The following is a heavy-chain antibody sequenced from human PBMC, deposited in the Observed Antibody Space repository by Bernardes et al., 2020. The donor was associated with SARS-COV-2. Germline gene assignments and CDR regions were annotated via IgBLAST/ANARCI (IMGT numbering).Heavy chain of an antibody. J-gene: IGHJ4*02. CDR2: ISDDGSNK. Sequence: GGSLRLSCAASGFTFSSHAMHWVRQAPGKGLEWVTVISDDGSNKYYGDSVKGRFTISRDNSKNTLYLQMNSLRAEDTAVYYCAKGDLEWELLGSFDHWGRGALVTVSS. CDR1: GFTFSSHA. V-gene: IGHV3-30*18. CDR3: AKGDLEWELLGSFDH. D-gene: IGHD1-26*01.